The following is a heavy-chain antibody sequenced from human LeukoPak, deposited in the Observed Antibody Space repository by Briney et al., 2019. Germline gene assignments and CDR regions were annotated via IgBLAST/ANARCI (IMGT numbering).Heavy chain of an antibody. D-gene: IGHD5-12*01. CDR1: GFTFSSYS. V-gene: IGHV3-48*01. J-gene: IGHJ4*02. CDR3: AKDVYSGPFDY. CDR2: ISSSAGTT. Sequence: HSGGSLRLSCAASGFTFSSYSMNWVRQAPGKGLEWVSYISSSAGTTYYADSVKGRFTISRDNSKNTLYLQMNSLRAEDTAVYYCAKDVYSGPFDYWGQGTLVTVSS.